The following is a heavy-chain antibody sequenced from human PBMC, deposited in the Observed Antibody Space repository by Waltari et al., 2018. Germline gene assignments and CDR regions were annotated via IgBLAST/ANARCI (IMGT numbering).Heavy chain of an antibody. D-gene: IGHD2-8*01. CDR3: ATNSGLRGHLDY. CDR1: GFTFSSYS. J-gene: IGHJ4*02. Sequence: EVQLVESGGGLVKPGGSLRLSCAASGFTFSSYSMNWVRQAPVKGLEWVSSISSSSSYIYYADSVKGRFTISRDNAKNSLYLQMNSLRAEDTAVYYCATNSGLRGHLDYWGQGTLVTVSS. CDR2: ISSSSSYI. V-gene: IGHV3-21*01.